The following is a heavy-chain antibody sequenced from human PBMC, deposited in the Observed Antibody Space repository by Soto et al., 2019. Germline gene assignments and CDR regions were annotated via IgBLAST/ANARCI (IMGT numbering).Heavy chain of an antibody. J-gene: IGHJ5*02. CDR2: ISSSSSYI. CDR3: ARDVPWELRNWFDP. CDR1: GFTFSSYS. Sequence: EVQLVESGGGLVKPGGSLRLSCAASGFTFSSYSMNWVRQAPGRGLEWVSSISSSSSYIYYADSVKGRFTISRDNAKNSLYLQMNSLRAEDTAVYYCARDVPWELRNWFDPWGQGTLVTVSS. D-gene: IGHD1-26*01. V-gene: IGHV3-21*01.